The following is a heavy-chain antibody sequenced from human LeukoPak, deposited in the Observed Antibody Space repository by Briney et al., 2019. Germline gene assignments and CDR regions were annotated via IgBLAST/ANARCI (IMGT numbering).Heavy chain of an antibody. Sequence: GGSLRLSCAASGFSVSNNYMSWVRQAPGRRLEWVSAIYSGGNTHYADSVRGRFTISRDNSKNTLYLQMDRLSDEDTAIYYCARDPSPFHSWGQGTLVTVSS. CDR2: IYSGGNT. CDR3: ARDPSPFHS. CDR1: GFSVSNNY. J-gene: IGHJ4*02. V-gene: IGHV3-53*01.